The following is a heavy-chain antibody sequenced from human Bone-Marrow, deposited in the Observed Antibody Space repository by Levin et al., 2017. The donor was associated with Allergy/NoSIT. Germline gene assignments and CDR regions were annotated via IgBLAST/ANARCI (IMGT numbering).Heavy chain of an antibody. D-gene: IGHD4-17*01. V-gene: IGHV4-59*01. CDR3: ARRGFGDYGYFDQ. J-gene: IGHJ4*02. Sequence: SQTLSLTCNIPADSIRNSYWSWLRQSPGKGLEWIGYGHYTGNTKYNPSLKSRVTISLDTSKSQFSLRVRSVTAADTALYYCARRGFGDYGYFDQWGQGTLVTVST. CDR1: ADSIRNSY. CDR2: GHYTGNT.